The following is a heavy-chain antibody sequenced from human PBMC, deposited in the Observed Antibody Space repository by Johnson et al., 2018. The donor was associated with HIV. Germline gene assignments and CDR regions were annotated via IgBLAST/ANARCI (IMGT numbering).Heavy chain of an antibody. CDR1: GFTFSSYG. CDR3: ARDWYCSSKFCAERVLKDAFDI. D-gene: IGHD2-2*01. J-gene: IGHJ3*02. V-gene: IGHV3-30*03. CDR2: ISYDGSNK. Sequence: QVQLVESGGGVVQPGRSLRLSCAASGFTFSSYGMHWVRQAPGKGLEWVAVISYDGSNKYYADSVTGRFTVSRDNSKNTLFLQMENLRSDDTAVYFCARDWYCSSKFCAERVLKDAFDIWGQGTMVTVSS.